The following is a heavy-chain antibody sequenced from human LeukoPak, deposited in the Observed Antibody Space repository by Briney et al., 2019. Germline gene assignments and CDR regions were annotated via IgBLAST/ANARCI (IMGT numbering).Heavy chain of an antibody. Sequence: ASVKVSCKASGGTFSSYAISWVRQAPGQGLEWTGGIIPILGTANYAQKFQGRVTITADESTSTAYMELSSLRSEDTAVYYCARGPITIFGVVRGPFDYWGQGTLVTVSS. D-gene: IGHD3-3*01. V-gene: IGHV1-69*01. CDR1: GGTFSSYA. CDR2: IIPILGTA. CDR3: ARGPITIFGVVRGPFDY. J-gene: IGHJ4*02.